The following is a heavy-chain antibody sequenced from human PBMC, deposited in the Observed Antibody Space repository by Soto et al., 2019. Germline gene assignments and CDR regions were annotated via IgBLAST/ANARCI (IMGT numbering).Heavy chain of an antibody. CDR3: ARDSITMNAFDI. CDR2: IKEDGSGK. CDR1: GFTFSNYG. J-gene: IGHJ3*02. D-gene: IGHD3-3*01. V-gene: IGHV3-7*01. Sequence: PGVSLRLSCAASGFTFSNYGRSWVRQAPGKGLEWVANIKEDGSGKYYVDSVKGRFTISRDNAKNSLYLQMNSLRAEATAVYYCARDSITMNAFDIWGQGKRVTVSS.